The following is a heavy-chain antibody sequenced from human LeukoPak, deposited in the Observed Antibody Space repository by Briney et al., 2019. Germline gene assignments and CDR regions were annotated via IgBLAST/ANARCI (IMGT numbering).Heavy chain of an antibody. CDR2: INPSSGAT. V-gene: IGHV1-2*02. D-gene: IGHD2-21*02. J-gene: IGHJ4*02. Sequence: ASVKVSCKASGYTFTDYYMHWVRQAPGQGVEWMGWINPSSGATIYAPKFQGRVTMTRDTSISTAYMDLSLLRSDDTAVYYCARRLGRPPLCAGDCRVFGYWGQGTLVTVS. CDR3: ARRLGRPPLCAGDCRVFGY. CDR1: GYTFTDYY.